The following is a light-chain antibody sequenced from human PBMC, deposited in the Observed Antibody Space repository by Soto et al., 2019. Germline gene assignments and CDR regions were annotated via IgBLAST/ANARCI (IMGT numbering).Light chain of an antibody. CDR3: QQTYNSPWT. CDR1: QSVSTY. CDR2: AAS. V-gene: IGKV1-39*01. J-gene: IGKJ1*01. Sequence: DIQLTQSPSSLSASVGDRATITCRASQSVSTYLNWYQVKPGKAPKLLIYAASVLQGGVPSRFSASGSGTDFTLTISSLQPEDFATYFCQQTYNSPWTFGQGTKVDIK.